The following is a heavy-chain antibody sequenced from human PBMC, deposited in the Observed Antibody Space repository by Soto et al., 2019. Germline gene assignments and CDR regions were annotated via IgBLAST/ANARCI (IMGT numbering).Heavy chain of an antibody. V-gene: IGHV3-21*01. CDR3: ARDPSAEYFQH. J-gene: IGHJ1*01. CDR1: VFTFISYS. Sequence: GWSLRLSCASSVFTFISYSMNWVRQAPGKGLEWVSSISSSSSYIYYADSVKGRFTISRDNAKNSLYLQMNSLRAEDTAVYYCARDPSAEYFQHWGQGTLVTV. CDR2: ISSSSSYI.